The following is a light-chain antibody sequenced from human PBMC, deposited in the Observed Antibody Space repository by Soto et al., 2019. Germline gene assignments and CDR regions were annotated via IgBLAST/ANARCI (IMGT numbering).Light chain of an antibody. CDR2: KAS. V-gene: IGKV1-5*03. CDR1: QSVSSW. CDR3: QHQT. J-gene: IGKJ1*01. Sequence: DIQMTQSPSTVSASVGDRVTITCRASQSVSSWLAWYQQKPGKAPKLLIYKASGLESGVPSRFSGSGSGTEFTLTISSAQPDDFATYYCQHQTFGQGTKVEIK.